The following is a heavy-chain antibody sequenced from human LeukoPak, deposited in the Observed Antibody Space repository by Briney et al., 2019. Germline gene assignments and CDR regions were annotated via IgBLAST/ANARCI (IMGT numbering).Heavy chain of an antibody. CDR1: GGSISSSNW. CDR3: ARLRMSRIYGYDY. CDR2: IYHSGST. J-gene: IGHJ4*02. Sequence: PSGTLSLTCAVSGGSISSSNWWSWVRQPPGKGLEWIGEIYHSGSTYYNPSLKSRVTISVDTSKNQFSLKLSSVTAADTAVYYCARLRMSRIYGYDYWGQGTLVTVSS. D-gene: IGHD5-18*01. V-gene: IGHV4-4*02.